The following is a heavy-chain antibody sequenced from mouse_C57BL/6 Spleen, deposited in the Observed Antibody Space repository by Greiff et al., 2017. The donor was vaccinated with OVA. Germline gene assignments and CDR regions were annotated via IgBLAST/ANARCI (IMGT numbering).Heavy chain of an antibody. J-gene: IGHJ2*01. Sequence: EVQLQQSGAELVKPGASVKLSCTASGYTFTHYCMHWVKQRPEQGLAWIGRIDPGDGDPTYTPKFQGKATLTADKSSSTAYMQLSRLTSEDSAVYYCARCARDTKAFDYWGQGTTLTVAS. CDR3: ARCARDTKAFDY. CDR1: GYTFTHYC. V-gene: IGHV14-2*01. CDR2: IDPGDGDP. D-gene: IGHD2-12*01.